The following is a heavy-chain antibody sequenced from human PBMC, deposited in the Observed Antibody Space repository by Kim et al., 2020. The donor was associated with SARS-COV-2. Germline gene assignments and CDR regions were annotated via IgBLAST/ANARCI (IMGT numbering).Heavy chain of an antibody. CDR2: IWYDGSNE. D-gene: IGHD6-19*01. V-gene: IGHV3-33*01. CDR1: GFTFSSYG. Sequence: GGSLRLSCAASGFTFSSYGMHWVRQAPGKGLEWVAVIWYDGSNEYYADSVKGRFTISRDNSKNTLYMQMNSLRAEDTAMYYCARDGRGPLGSIAVADKPDYWGQGTLVTVSS. CDR3: ARDGRGPLGSIAVADKPDY. J-gene: IGHJ4*02.